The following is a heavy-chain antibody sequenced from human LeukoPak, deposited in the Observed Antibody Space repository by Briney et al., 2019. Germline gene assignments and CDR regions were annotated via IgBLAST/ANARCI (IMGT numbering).Heavy chain of an antibody. CDR2: INPNSGGT. CDR3: ATDLSSGSYYQDYYFDY. J-gene: IGHJ4*02. D-gene: IGHD3-10*01. Sequence: ASVKVSCKASGYTFTGYYMHWVRQAPGQGLERMGRINPNSGGTNYARKFQGRVTMTRDTSISTAYMELSRLRSDDTAVYYCATDLSSGSYYQDYYFDYWGQGTLVTVSS. CDR1: GYTFTGYY. V-gene: IGHV1-2*06.